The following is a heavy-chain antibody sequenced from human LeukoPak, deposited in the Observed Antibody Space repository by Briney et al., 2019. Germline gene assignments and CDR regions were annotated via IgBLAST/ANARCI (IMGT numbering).Heavy chain of an antibody. CDR2: INPNSGGT. D-gene: IGHD5/OR15-5a*01. CDR1: GYTFTGYY. V-gene: IGHV1-2*02. Sequence: ASVKVSCKASGYTFTGYYMHWVRQAHGQGLEWMGWINPNSGGTNYAQKFQGRVTMTRDTSISTAYMELSRLRSDDTAVYYCARDTGGGSTFMDVWGQGTTVTVSS. J-gene: IGHJ6*02. CDR3: ARDTGGGSTFMDV.